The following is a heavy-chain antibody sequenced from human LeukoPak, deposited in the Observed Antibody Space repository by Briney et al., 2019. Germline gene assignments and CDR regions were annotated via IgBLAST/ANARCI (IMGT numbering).Heavy chain of an antibody. Sequence: GGSLRLSCAASGFTFSSYAMSWVRQAPGKGLEWVSYISSSSSTIYYADSVKGRFTISRDNAKNSLYLQMNSLRDEDTAVYYCARDSYGSSGYYYVSDYWGQGTLVTVSS. CDR3: ARDSYGSSGYYYVSDY. D-gene: IGHD3-22*01. J-gene: IGHJ4*02. CDR2: ISSSSSTI. V-gene: IGHV3-48*02. CDR1: GFTFSSYA.